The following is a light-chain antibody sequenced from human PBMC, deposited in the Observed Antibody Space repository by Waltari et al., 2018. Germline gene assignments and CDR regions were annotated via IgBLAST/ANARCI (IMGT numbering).Light chain of an antibody. CDR2: AAS. J-gene: IGKJ5*01. CDR1: QSSSDY. Sequence: DIQMTQSPSSLSASVGDRVTITCRASQSSSDYLNWYQQKPGKAPKLLIYAASTLQSGVPSRFSGSGSVTDFALTISSLQPEDFATYYCQQSYSFGQGTRLEIK. V-gene: IGKV1-39*01. CDR3: QQSYS.